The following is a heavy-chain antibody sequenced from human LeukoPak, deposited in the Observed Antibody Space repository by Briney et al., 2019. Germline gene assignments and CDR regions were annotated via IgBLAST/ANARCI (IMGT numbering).Heavy chain of an antibody. Sequence: MPSETLSLTCAVYGGSFSGYYWSWIRQPPGKGLEWIGEINHSGSTNYNPSLKSRVTISVDTSKNQFSLKLSSVTAADTAVYYCARSALWFGDPYYMDVWGKGTTVTVSS. V-gene: IGHV4-34*01. CDR2: INHSGST. CDR3: ARSALWFGDPYYMDV. D-gene: IGHD3-10*01. J-gene: IGHJ6*03. CDR1: GGSFSGYY.